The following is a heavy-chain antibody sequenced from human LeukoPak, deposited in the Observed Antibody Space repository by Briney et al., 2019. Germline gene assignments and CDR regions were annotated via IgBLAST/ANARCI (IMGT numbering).Heavy chain of an antibody. Sequence: GRSLRLSCAASGFTFSSYGMHWVRQAPGKGLEWVAVISYDGSNKYYADSVKGRFTISRDNSKNTLYLQMNSLRAEDTAVYYCARKYYDFWSGYYLAFDYWGQGTLVTVSS. D-gene: IGHD3-3*01. J-gene: IGHJ4*02. CDR1: GFTFSSYG. CDR3: ARKYYDFWSGYYLAFDY. V-gene: IGHV3-30*03. CDR2: ISYDGSNK.